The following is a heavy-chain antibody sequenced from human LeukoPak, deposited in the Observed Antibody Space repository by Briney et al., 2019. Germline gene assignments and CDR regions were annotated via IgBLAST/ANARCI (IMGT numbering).Heavy chain of an antibody. CDR3: ASPVSCSGGSRYDSFPQFDP. V-gene: IGHV3-74*01. J-gene: IGHJ5*02. D-gene: IGHD2-15*01. CDR1: GFTFSRYC. Sequence: GGSLRDSRVASGFTFSRYCMHSVRPAPGKGRVWMSRISHDGKTTTYAEAVKGRFTTSRDNAKNTLYLHMNSLRVDDTAVYYCASPVSCSGGSRYDSFPQFDPWGQGTLVTVSS. CDR2: ISHDGKTT.